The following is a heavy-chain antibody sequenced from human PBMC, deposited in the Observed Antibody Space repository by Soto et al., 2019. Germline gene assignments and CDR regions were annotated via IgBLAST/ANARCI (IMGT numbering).Heavy chain of an antibody. CDR1: GFTFNDYW. CDR2: INSDGIGT. Sequence: EVQMVESGGGLVQPGGSLRLSCAASGFTFNDYWMHWVRQAPGRGLVWVSRINSDGIGTGYADSVKGRFTISRDNAKKTLYLQMNSLRAEDTAVYYCTRGGLYSYDYFDYWGLGTLVTVSS. J-gene: IGHJ4*02. D-gene: IGHD5-18*01. V-gene: IGHV3-74*01. CDR3: TRGGLYSYDYFDY.